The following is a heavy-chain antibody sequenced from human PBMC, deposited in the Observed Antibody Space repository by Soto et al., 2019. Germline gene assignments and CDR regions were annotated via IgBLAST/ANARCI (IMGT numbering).Heavy chain of an antibody. D-gene: IGHD3-3*01. CDR1: GGSFSGYY. CDR2: INHSGST. Sequence: SETLSLTCAVYGGSFSGYYWSWIRQPPGKGLEWIGEINHSGSTNYNPSLKSRVTISVDTSKNQFSLKLSSVTAADTAVYYCARGGSYYDFWSGYWFDYWGQGTLVTVSS. CDR3: ARGGSYYDFWSGYWFDY. J-gene: IGHJ4*02. V-gene: IGHV4-34*01.